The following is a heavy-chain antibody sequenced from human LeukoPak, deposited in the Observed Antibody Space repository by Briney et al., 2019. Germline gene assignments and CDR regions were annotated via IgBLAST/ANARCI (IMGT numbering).Heavy chain of an antibody. CDR2: ISGSGGST. J-gene: IGHJ6*03. CDR3: AKGAGYNCYYMDV. V-gene: IGHV3-23*01. D-gene: IGHD5-24*01. Sequence: GGSLRLSCAASGFTFSRYAMSWVRQAPGKGLEWVSAISGSGGSTYYADSVKGRFTISRDNSKNTLYLQMDSLQPDDTAMYFCAKGAGYNCYYMDVWGKGTMVSVSS. CDR1: GFTFSRYA.